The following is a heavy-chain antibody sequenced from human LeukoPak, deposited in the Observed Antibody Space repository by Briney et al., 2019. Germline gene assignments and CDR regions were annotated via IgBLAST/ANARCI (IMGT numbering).Heavy chain of an antibody. Sequence: ASVKVSCKASGGTFSSYAISWVRQAPGQGLEWMGGIIPIFGTANYAQKFQGRVTITADKSTSTAYMELSSLRSEDAAVYYCARMGNCSSTSCYTGFDWFDPWGQGTLVTVSS. D-gene: IGHD2-2*02. CDR2: IIPIFGTA. V-gene: IGHV1-69*06. J-gene: IGHJ5*02. CDR1: GGTFSSYA. CDR3: ARMGNCSSTSCYTGFDWFDP.